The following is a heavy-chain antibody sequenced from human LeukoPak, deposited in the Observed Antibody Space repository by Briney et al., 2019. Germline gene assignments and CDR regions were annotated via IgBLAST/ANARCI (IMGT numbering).Heavy chain of an antibody. J-gene: IGHJ4*02. CDR3: AKGLDKHIVVVTASDY. CDR1: GFTFSSYG. CDR2: ISGSGGST. Sequence: GGSLRLSCAASGFTFSSYGMSWVRQAPGKGLEWVSAISGSGGSTYYADSVKGRFTITRDNSKNTLYLQMNSLRAEDTAVYYCAKGLDKHIVVVTASDYWGQGTLVTVSS. D-gene: IGHD2-21*02. V-gene: IGHV3-23*01.